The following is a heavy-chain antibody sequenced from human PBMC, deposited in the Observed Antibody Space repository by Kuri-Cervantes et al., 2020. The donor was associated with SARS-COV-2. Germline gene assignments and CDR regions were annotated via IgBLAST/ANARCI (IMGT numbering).Heavy chain of an antibody. CDR3: ARETPEHSSSWFDS. Sequence: GESLKISCAASGFTFDDYAMHWVRQAPGKGLEWVSLISGDGGSTYYADSVKGRFTTSRDNSNNRLFLEMNNLGPQDTAVYFCARETPEHSSSWFDSWGQGSLVTVSS. J-gene: IGHJ5*01. D-gene: IGHD1-14*01. CDR1: GFTFDDYA. V-gene: IGHV3-43*02. CDR2: ISGDGGST.